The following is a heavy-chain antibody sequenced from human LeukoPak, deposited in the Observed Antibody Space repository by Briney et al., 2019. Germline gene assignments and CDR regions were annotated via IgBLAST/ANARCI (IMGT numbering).Heavy chain of an antibody. V-gene: IGHV3-30*04. D-gene: IGHD3-10*01. CDR2: ISYDGSNK. CDR3: ARDLYGSGSYWGAFDI. J-gene: IGHJ3*02. CDR1: GFTLTTYA. Sequence: GRSLRPSRAASGFTLTTYAMHSASQDPGNWLGLAAVISYDGSNKYYADSVKGRFTISRDNSKNTLYLQMNSLRAEDTAVYYCARDLYGSGSYWGAFDIWGQGTMVTVSS.